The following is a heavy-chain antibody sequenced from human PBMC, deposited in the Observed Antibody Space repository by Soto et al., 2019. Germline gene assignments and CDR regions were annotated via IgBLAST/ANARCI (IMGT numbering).Heavy chain of an antibody. CDR1: VFTFSSYG. CDR2: ISYDGSNK. D-gene: IGHD1-26*01. CDR3: AKDVVVGATTGLGDYYYYYGMEV. J-gene: IGHJ6*02. Sequence: VGSLRLSCASSVFTFSSYGMHWVRQAPGKGLEWVAVISYDGSNKYYADSVKGRFTISRDNSKNTLYLQMNSLRAEDTAVYYCAKDVVVGATTGLGDYYYYYGMEVCGQGTTIIVSS. V-gene: IGHV3-30*18.